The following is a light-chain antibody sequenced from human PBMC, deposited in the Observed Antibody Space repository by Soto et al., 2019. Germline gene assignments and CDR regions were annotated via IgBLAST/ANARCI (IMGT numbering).Light chain of an antibody. Sequence: EVVLTQSPATLSLSPGERATLSCRASQSVNNFLAWYQQKPGQAPRLLIYDASNRAYGVPARFRGSGSGTNFTLTIASLEPDDFAVYYCQQRSNWPYLTFGGGTRV. CDR2: DAS. CDR3: QQRSNWPYLT. J-gene: IGKJ4*01. V-gene: IGKV3-11*01. CDR1: QSVNNF.